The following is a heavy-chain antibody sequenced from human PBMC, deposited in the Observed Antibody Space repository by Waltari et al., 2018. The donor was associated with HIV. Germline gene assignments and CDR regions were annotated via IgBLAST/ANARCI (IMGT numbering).Heavy chain of an antibody. Sequence: QVQLQESGPGLVKPSQTLSLTCTVSGGSISSGSYYWSWIRQPAGKGLEWIGRIYTSGSTNYTPYLKSRVTISVDTSKNQFSLKLSSVTAADTAVYYCARRGIQLWFYAFDIWGQGTMVTVSS. CDR2: IYTSGST. V-gene: IGHV4-61*02. J-gene: IGHJ3*02. CDR3: ARRGIQLWFYAFDI. D-gene: IGHD5-18*01. CDR1: GGSISSGSYY.